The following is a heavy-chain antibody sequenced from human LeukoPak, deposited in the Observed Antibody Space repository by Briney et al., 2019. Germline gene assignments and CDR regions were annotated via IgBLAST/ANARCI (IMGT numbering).Heavy chain of an antibody. CDR2: ISYDGSNK. D-gene: IGHD5-18*01. Sequence: QPGGSLRLSCAASGFTFSSYAMHWVRQAPGKGLEWVAVISYDGSNKYYADSVKGRFTISRDNSKNTLYLQMNSLRAEDTAVYYCARGYSYGLQWVAFDIWGQGTMVTVSS. CDR3: ARGYSYGLQWVAFDI. J-gene: IGHJ3*02. V-gene: IGHV3-30*04. CDR1: GFTFSSYA.